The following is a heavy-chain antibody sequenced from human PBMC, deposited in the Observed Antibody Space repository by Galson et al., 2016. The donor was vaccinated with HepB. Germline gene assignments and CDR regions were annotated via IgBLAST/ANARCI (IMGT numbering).Heavy chain of an antibody. CDR2: ISPYSGNT. CDR3: AKKEGVAARNHYYSCHGMDV. Sequence: SVKVSCKASGYTFTTYGISWVRQAPGQGLEWMGWISPYSGNTNYAQKFQGRVTMSTDTSTSTAYMELRSLRSDDTAVYYCAKKEGVAARNHYYSCHGMDVWGRGTTVTVSS. CDR1: GYTFTTYG. D-gene: IGHD6-6*01. V-gene: IGHV1-18*01. J-gene: IGHJ6*02.